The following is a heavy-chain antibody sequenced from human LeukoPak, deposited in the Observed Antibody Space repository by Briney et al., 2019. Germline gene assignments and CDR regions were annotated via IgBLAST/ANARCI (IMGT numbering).Heavy chain of an antibody. J-gene: IGHJ4*02. Sequence: GASVKVSCKVSGYTLTELSMHWVRQAPGKGLEWMGGFDPENRETIYAQKLQGRVTMTEDTSTDTAYMELSSLRSEDTAVYYCATDTVGYCSGDSCYSEAYWGQGTLVTVSS. V-gene: IGHV1-24*01. D-gene: IGHD2-15*01. CDR2: FDPENRET. CDR3: ATDTVGYCSGDSCYSEAY. CDR1: GYTLTELS.